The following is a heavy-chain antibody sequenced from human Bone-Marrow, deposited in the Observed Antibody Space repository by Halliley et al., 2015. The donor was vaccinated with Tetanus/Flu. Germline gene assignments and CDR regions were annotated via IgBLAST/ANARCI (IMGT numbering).Heavy chain of an antibody. Sequence: ERFGYIHYSGSTSYNPSLGSRVTISVDTSKNQFSLNVRSVTAADTAVYYWVRANRATTGGYWGQGTLVTVSS. V-gene: IGHV4-59*01. CDR2: IHYSGST. D-gene: IGHD1-1*01. CDR3: VRANRATTGGY. J-gene: IGHJ4*02.